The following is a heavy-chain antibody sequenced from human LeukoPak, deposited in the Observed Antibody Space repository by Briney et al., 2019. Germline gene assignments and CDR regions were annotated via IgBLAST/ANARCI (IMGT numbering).Heavy chain of an antibody. D-gene: IGHD2-15*01. J-gene: IGHJ4*02. CDR3: AREDPLVAARGLDY. Sequence: SETLSLTCTVSGGSISSYFWSWIRQPAGKGLEWIGRIYASGNTNYNSSLKSRLTLSIDTSKNQFSLRLSSVTAADTAVHYCAREDPLVAARGLDYWGQGTLVTVSS. CDR2: IYASGNT. V-gene: IGHV4-4*07. CDR1: GGSISSYF.